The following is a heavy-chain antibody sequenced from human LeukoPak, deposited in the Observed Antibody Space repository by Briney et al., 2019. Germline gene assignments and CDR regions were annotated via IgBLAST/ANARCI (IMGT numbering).Heavy chain of an antibody. CDR2: INPNSGGT. Sequence: ASVKVSCKASGYTFTGYYMHWVRQAPGQGLEWMGWINPNSGGTNYAQKFQGRVTMTRDTSISTAYMELSRLRSDDTAVYYCARGPVREWKVLVQLWGDEGWFDPWGQGILVTVSS. CDR1: GYTFTGYY. V-gene: IGHV1-2*02. J-gene: IGHJ5*02. D-gene: IGHD5-18*01. CDR3: ARGPVREWKVLVQLWGDEGWFDP.